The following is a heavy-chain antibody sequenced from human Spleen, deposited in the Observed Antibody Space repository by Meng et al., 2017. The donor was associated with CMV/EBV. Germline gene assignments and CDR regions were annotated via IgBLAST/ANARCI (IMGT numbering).Heavy chain of an antibody. J-gene: IGHJ4*02. CDR3: ARALQLTSPNYYDTTGSSFDLDYFDY. CDR2: INPNSGGT. Sequence: WVRLAPGQGLEWMGWINPNSGGTYYAHRFQGRVTMTRDTSISTAYMELSSLRSGDTAIYYCARALQLTSPNYYDTTGSSFDLDYFDYWGQGTLVTVSS. D-gene: IGHD3-22*01. V-gene: IGHV1-2*07.